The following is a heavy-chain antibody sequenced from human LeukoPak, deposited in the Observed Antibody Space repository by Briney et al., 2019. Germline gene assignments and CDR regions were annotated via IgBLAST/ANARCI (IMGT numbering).Heavy chain of an antibody. J-gene: IGHJ4*02. Sequence: PGGSLRLSCAASGVTFSKYAMTWVRQAPGKGLDWVSTISGGGESTYYADSVKGRFTISRDNSKSTLYLQMNVLRAEDTAVYYCAKGGHYSPFDYWGQGTQVTVSS. CDR1: GVTFSKYA. CDR2: ISGGGEST. V-gene: IGHV3-23*01. D-gene: IGHD2-15*01. CDR3: AKGGHYSPFDY.